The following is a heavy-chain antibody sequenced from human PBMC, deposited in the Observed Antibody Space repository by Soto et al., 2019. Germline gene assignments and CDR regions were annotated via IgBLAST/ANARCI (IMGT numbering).Heavy chain of an antibody. CDR1: GFTFSSYG. CDR2: IWYDGSNK. J-gene: IGHJ6*02. V-gene: IGHV3-33*01. Sequence: GGSLRLSCAASGFTFSSYGMHWVRQAPGKGLEWVAVIWYDGSNKYYADSVKGRFTISRDNSKNTLYLQMNSLRAEDTAVYYCARDYAIYGDTYYYYGMDVWGQGTTVTVSS. D-gene: IGHD4-17*01. CDR3: ARDYAIYGDTYYYYGMDV.